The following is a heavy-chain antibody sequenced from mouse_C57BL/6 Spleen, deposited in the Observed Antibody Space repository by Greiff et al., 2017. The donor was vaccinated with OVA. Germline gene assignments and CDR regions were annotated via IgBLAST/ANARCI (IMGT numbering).Heavy chain of an antibody. CDR3: ARDSNYLYYFDY. CDR2: ISSGSSTI. D-gene: IGHD2-5*01. Sequence: EVKVEESGGGLVKPGGSLKLSCAASGFTFSDYGMHWVRQAPEKGLEWVAYISSGSSTIYYADTVKGRFTISRDNAKNTLFLQMTSLRSEDTAMDYCARDSNYLYYFDYWGQGTTLTVSS. CDR1: GFTFSDYG. J-gene: IGHJ2*01. V-gene: IGHV5-17*01.